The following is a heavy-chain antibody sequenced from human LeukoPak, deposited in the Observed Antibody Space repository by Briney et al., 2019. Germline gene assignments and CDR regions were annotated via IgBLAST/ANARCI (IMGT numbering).Heavy chain of an antibody. V-gene: IGHV3-21*01. CDR3: AKDDRVGATFFDY. D-gene: IGHD1-26*01. CDR2: ISSSGSYI. Sequence: GGSLRLSCAASGFTFSDYSMNWVRQAPGKGLEWVSFISSSGSYIYYAVSVRGRFTITRDNAKNSLYLQMNSLRAEDTAVYYCAKDDRVGATFFDYWGQGTLVTVSS. CDR1: GFTFSDYS. J-gene: IGHJ4*02.